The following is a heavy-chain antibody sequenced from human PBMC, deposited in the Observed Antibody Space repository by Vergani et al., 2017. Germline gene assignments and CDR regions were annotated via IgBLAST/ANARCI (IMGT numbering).Heavy chain of an antibody. CDR3: AKDKSQQLVRYYFDY. CDR1: GFTFSSYA. Sequence: QVQLVESGGGVVQPGRSLRLSCAASGFTFSSYAMHWVRQAPGKGLEWVAVISYDGSNKYYADSVKGRFTISRDNSKNTLYLQMNSLRAEDTAVYYCAKDKSQQLVRYYFDYWGQGTLVTVSS. D-gene: IGHD6-13*01. J-gene: IGHJ4*02. CDR2: ISYDGSNK. V-gene: IGHV3-30*04.